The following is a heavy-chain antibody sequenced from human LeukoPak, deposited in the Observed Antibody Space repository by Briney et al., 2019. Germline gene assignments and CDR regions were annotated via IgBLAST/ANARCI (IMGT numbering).Heavy chain of an antibody. J-gene: IGHJ4*02. Sequence: QPGRSLRLSCAASGFTFSSYGMHWVRQAPDKGLEWVAVIWNDGSYKYYADSVKGRFTISKDNSKNTLYLQMDSLRAEDTAVYYCAKDVDSRGYDYWGQGTLVTVSS. V-gene: IGHV3-33*06. D-gene: IGHD3-22*01. CDR2: IWNDGSYK. CDR3: AKDVDSRGYDY. CDR1: GFTFSSYG.